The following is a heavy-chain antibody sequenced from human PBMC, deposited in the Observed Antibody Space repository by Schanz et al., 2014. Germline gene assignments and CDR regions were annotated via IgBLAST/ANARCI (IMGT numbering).Heavy chain of an antibody. J-gene: IGHJ4*02. D-gene: IGHD3-3*01. V-gene: IGHV1-18*01. CDR3: ARSAGRDFWSGYYTRFDY. CDR2: ISVYTGNT. Sequence: QVQLVQSGPEVKKPGATVKVSCKASGYIFINSGISWVRQAPGQGLEWVGWISVYTGNTKYGQKVQGRVTMTTDTSTSTVYMERRSLRSDDTAVYYCARSAGRDFWSGYYTRFDYWGRGTLVTVSS. CDR1: GYIFINSG.